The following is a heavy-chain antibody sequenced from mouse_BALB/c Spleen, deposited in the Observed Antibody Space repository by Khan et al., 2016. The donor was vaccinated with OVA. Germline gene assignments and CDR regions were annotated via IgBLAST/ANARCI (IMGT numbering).Heavy chain of an antibody. V-gene: IGHV4-1*02. CDR2: INPDSSTI. CDR3: ARLGYYGYFNV. CDR1: GFDFSRYW. J-gene: IGHJ1*01. Sequence: EVKLLESGGGLVQPGGSLKLSCAAPGFDFSRYWMSWVRQAPGKGLEWIGEINPDSSTINYTPSLKDKFIISRDNAKNTLYLQMSKVRSEDTALYYCARLGYYGYFNVWGAGATVTVSS. D-gene: IGHD2-2*01.